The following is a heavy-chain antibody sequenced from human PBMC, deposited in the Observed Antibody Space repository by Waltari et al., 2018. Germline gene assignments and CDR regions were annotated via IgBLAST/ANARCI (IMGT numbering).Heavy chain of an antibody. Sequence: QVQLVQSGAEVKKPGSSVKVSCKASGGTFSSYAISWVRQAPGQGLEWMGRISPIFGTANYAQKFQGRVTITADKSTSTAYMELSSLRSEDTAVYYCARDLGQLVAVYYFDYWGQGALVTVSS. CDR3: ARDLGQLVAVYYFDY. J-gene: IGHJ4*02. CDR1: GGTFSSYA. V-gene: IGHV1-69*08. CDR2: ISPIFGTA. D-gene: IGHD6-6*01.